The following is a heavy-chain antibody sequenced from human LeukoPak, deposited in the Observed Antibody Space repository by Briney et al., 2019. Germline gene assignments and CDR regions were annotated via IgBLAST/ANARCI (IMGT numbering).Heavy chain of an antibody. Sequence: PSETLSLTCAVYGGSLSGYYWSWIRQPPGKGLEWIGEINHSGSTNYNPSLKSRVTISVDTSKNQFSLKLSSVTAADTAVYYCARGPPLVVVPAAMRESDYWGQGTLVTVSS. CDR2: INHSGST. D-gene: IGHD2-2*01. CDR3: ARGPPLVVVPAAMRESDY. CDR1: GGSLSGYY. V-gene: IGHV4-34*01. J-gene: IGHJ4*02.